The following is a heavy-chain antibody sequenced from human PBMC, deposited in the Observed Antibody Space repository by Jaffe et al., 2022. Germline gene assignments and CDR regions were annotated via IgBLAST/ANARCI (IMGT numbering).Heavy chain of an antibody. D-gene: IGHD3-9*01. CDR3: AGLDLRYFEGSPNYYYYYYMDV. CDR1: GGTFSSYA. Sequence: QVQLVQSGAEVKKPGSSVKVSCKASGGTFSSYAISWVRQAPGQGLEWMGGIIPIFGTANYAQKFQGRVTITTDESTSTAYMELSSLRSEDTAVYYCAGLDLRYFEGSPNYYYYYYMDVWGKGTTVTVSS. J-gene: IGHJ6*03. V-gene: IGHV1-69*05. CDR2: IIPIFGTA.